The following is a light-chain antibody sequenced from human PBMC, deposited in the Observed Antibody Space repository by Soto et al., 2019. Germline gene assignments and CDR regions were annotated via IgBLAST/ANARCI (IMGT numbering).Light chain of an antibody. CDR1: QAISNS. J-gene: IGKJ3*01. Sequence: DIQMTQSPSSLSASVGDRVTIICRASQAISNSLAWYQQKPGKVPKVLIYAASTLQSGVPSRFSGSGSGTDFTLTITSLQPEDVATYFCQKYHSAPFTFGPGTKLDIK. V-gene: IGKV1-27*01. CDR3: QKYHSAPFT. CDR2: AAS.